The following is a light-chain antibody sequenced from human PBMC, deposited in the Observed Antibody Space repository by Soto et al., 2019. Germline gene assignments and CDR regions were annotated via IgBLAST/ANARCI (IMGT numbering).Light chain of an antibody. V-gene: IGKV1-5*03. Sequence: DLQMTQSPSTLSASVGDRVTITCRASQSISSWLAWYQQKPGKAPKLLFYKESSLESGVPSRFGGSGSGTEFTLTISSLQPDDFATYYCQHYNNYWTFGQGTKVEIK. CDR1: QSISSW. CDR2: KES. J-gene: IGKJ1*01. CDR3: QHYNNYWT.